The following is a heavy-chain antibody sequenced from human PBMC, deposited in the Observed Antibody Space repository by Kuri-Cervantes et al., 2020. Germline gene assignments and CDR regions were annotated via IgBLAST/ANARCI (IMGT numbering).Heavy chain of an antibody. D-gene: IGHD2/OR15-2a*01. CDR2: ISDSGGST. Sequence: GESLKISCAASGFTFSSYAMSWVRQAPGKGLEWVSGISDSGGSTYYADSVKGRFTISRDNSKNTLYLQMNSLRAEDTAVYYCARDPDAYTTHFPPEYWGQGTLVTVSS. V-gene: IGHV3-23*01. J-gene: IGHJ4*02. CDR3: ARDPDAYTTHFPPEY. CDR1: GFTFSSYA.